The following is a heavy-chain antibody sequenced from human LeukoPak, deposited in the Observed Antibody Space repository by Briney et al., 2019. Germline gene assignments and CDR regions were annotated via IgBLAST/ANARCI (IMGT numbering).Heavy chain of an antibody. Sequence: GGSLRLSCAASGFTFSSYEMNWVRQAPGKGLEWVSYISSSGSTTYYADSVKGRFTISRDNSKNTLYLQMNSLRAEDTAVYYCARDNDYLDYWGQGTLVTDSS. CDR3: ARDNDYLDY. V-gene: IGHV3-48*03. CDR2: ISSSGSTT. CDR1: GFTFSSYE. J-gene: IGHJ4*02. D-gene: IGHD4/OR15-4a*01.